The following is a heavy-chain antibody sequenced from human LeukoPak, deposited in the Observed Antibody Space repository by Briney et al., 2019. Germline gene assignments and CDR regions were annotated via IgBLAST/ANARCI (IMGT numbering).Heavy chain of an antibody. CDR1: GGSISGYY. CDR3: TRVSGGGGNLLAS. D-gene: IGHD2-21*01. CDR2: IYSRGSG. V-gene: IGHV4-59*08. Sequence: PSETLSLTCTVSGGSISGYYWSWIRQPPGKGLEFFGYIYSRGSGNYNPSLKSRVSISVDTSKNQFSLMLKSVTAADTAVYYCTRVSGGGGNLLASWGQGTLVTVSS. J-gene: IGHJ4*02.